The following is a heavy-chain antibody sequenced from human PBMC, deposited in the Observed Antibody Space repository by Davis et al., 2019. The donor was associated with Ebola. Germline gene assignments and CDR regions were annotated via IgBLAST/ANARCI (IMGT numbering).Heavy chain of an antibody. V-gene: IGHV4-61*01. Sequence: PSETLSLTCTVSGGSVSSGSYYWSWIRQPPGKGLEWIGYIYYSGSTNYNPSLKSRVTISVDTSKNQFSLKLSSVTAADTAVYYCARGLMGGIPHFDYWGQGTLVTVSS. D-gene: IGHD2-8*01. J-gene: IGHJ4*02. CDR3: ARGLMGGIPHFDY. CDR2: IYYSGST. CDR1: GGSVSSGSYY.